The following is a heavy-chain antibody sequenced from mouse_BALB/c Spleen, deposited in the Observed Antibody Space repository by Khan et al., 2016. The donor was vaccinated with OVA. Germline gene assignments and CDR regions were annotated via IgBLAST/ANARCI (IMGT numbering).Heavy chain of an antibody. J-gene: IGHJ3*01. D-gene: IGHD2-3*01. CDR2: IDPENGNT. Sequence: EVQLQESGAELVRPGALVKLSCKASGFNIKDYYIHWVKQRPEQGLEWIGWIDPENGNTIYDPKFQGKATITADTSSNTAYLQLSSLTSEDTAVYYCTRDGYSPWFVYWGQGTLGTVAA. CDR3: TRDGYSPWFVY. CDR1: GFNIKDYY. V-gene: IGHV14-1*02.